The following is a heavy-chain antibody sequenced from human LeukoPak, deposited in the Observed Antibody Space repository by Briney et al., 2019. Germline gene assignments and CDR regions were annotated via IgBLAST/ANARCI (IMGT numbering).Heavy chain of an antibody. CDR2: IWYDGSNK. CDR1: GFTFSSYG. Sequence: GSLRLSCAASGFTFSSYGMHWVRQAPGKGLEWVAVIWYDGSNKYYADSVKGRFTISRDNSKNTLYLQMNSLRAEDTAVYYCARDQDIVVVPAAAYYFDYWGQGTLVTVSS. CDR3: ARDQDIVVVPAAAYYFDY. D-gene: IGHD2-2*01. J-gene: IGHJ4*02. V-gene: IGHV3-33*01.